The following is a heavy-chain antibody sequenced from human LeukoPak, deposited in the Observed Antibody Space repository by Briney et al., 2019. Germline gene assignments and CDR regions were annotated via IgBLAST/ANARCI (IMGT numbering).Heavy chain of an antibody. CDR3: AKEDGYSFDY. CDR2: ISWNSGSI. V-gene: IGHV3-9*01. CDR1: GFTLSSYA. J-gene: IGHJ4*02. D-gene: IGHD5-24*01. Sequence: GGSLRLSCAASGFTLSSYATSWVRQAPGKGLEWVSGISWNSGSIGYADSVKGRFTISRDNAKNSLYLQMNSLRAEDTALYYCAKEDGYSFDYWGQGTLVTVSS.